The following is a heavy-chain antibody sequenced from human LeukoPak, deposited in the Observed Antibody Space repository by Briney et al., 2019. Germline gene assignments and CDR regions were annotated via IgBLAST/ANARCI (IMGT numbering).Heavy chain of an antibody. CDR2: INHSGST. CDR1: GGSISSSSYY. Sequence: SETLSLTCTVSGGSISSSSYYWGWIRQPPGKGLEWIGEINHSGSTNYNPSLKSRVTISVDTSKNQFSLKLSSVTAADTAVYYCARVRPVFLHRSSAFDYWGQGTLVTVSS. J-gene: IGHJ4*02. V-gene: IGHV4-39*07. D-gene: IGHD6-6*01. CDR3: ARVRPVFLHRSSAFDY.